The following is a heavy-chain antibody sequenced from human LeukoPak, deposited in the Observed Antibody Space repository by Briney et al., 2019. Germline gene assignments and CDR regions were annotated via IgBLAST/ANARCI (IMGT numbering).Heavy chain of an antibody. CDR2: INPNSGGT. Sequence: ASVKVSCKASGYTFTGYYMHWVRQAPGHGLEWLGWINPNSGGTNYAQKFQGRVTMTRDTSISTAYMELSRLRSDDTAVYYCARDTVQQYSSSYNYWGQGTLVTVSS. CDR3: ARDTVQQYSSSYNY. J-gene: IGHJ4*02. D-gene: IGHD6-13*01. CDR1: GYTFTGYY. V-gene: IGHV1-2*02.